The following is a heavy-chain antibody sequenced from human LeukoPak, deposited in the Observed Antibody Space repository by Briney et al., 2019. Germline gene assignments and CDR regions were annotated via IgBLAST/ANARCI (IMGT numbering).Heavy chain of an antibody. D-gene: IGHD2-21*02. CDR3: AKDILDGHLQYCGGDRYSDY. V-gene: IGHV3-43*02. CDR2: ISGGGRST. CDR1: GFTFDDYA. J-gene: IGHJ4*02. Sequence: GGSLRLSCAASGFTFDDYAMHWVRQAPGKGPEWVSLISGGGRSTYYADSVKGRFTISRDNSKNSLYLQMNILRSEDTALSYCAKDILDGHLQYCGGDRYSDYWGQGTLVSVS.